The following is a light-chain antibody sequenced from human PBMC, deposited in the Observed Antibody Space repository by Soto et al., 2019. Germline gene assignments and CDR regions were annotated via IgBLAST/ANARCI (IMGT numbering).Light chain of an antibody. CDR3: QHYNSSPFT. CDR2: DAS. Sequence: DIQMTQSPSTLSASVGDRVTITCRASQGISTWLAWYQQRPGEAPKVLIYDASSLESGVPSRFSGSGSETEFTLTISSLQPDDFATYYCQHYNSSPFTFGPGTKVDIK. J-gene: IGKJ3*01. CDR1: QGISTW. V-gene: IGKV1-5*01.